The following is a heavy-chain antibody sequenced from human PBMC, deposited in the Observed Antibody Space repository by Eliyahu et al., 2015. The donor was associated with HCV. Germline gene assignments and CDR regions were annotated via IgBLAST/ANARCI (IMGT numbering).Heavy chain of an antibody. V-gene: IGHV4-39*01. Sequence: QLQLQESGPGLVKPSETXXLTXTXSGXSFSXSXYYWXWIRXPPGKGLEWIGSIYYSGSTYYNPSLKSRVTISVDTSKNQFSLKLSSVTAADTAVYYCASGSSWPDYYFDYWGQGTLVTVSS. CDR2: IYYSGST. J-gene: IGHJ4*02. CDR1: GXSFSXSXYY. D-gene: IGHD6-13*01. CDR3: ASGSSWPDYYFDY.